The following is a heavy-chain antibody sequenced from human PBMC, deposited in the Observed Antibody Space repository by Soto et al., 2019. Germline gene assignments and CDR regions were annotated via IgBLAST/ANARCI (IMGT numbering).Heavy chain of an antibody. CDR2: IYYSGST. D-gene: IGHD3-10*01. V-gene: IGHV4-59*01. CDR1: GGSISSYY. CDR3: AREVENYYGSGSYPSYFDY. Sequence: PSETLSLTCTVSGGSISSYYWSWIRQPPGKGLEWIGYIYYSGSTNYNPSLKSRVTISVDTSKNQFSLKLSSVTAADTAVYYCAREVENYYGSGSYPSYFDYWGQGTLVTVSS. J-gene: IGHJ4*02.